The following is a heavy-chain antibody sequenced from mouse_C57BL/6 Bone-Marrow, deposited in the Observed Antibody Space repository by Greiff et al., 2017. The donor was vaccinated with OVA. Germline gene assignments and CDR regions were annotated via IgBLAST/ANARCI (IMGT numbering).Heavy chain of an antibody. V-gene: IGHV1-66*01. CDR1: GYSFTSYY. Sequence: QVQLKESGPELVKPGASVKISCKASGYSFTSYYIHWVKQRPGQGLEWIGWIYPGSGNTKYNEKFKGKATLTADTSSSTAYMQLSSLTSEDSAVYYCARLHFAMDYWGQGTSVTVSS. CDR2: IYPGSGNT. J-gene: IGHJ4*01. CDR3: ARLHFAMDY.